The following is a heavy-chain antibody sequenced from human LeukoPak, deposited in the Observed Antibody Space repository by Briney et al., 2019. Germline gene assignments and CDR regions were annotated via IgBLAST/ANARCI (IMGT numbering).Heavy chain of an antibody. CDR1: GLSVSSNY. J-gene: IGHJ4*02. CDR3: ARDSGSYPYYFDY. CDR2: VYSGGTT. Sequence: GGSLRLSCAASGLSVSSNYMSWVRQAPGRGLEWVSVVYSGGTTHYTDSVEGRFTISRDNSKNTLYLQMNSLRAEDTAVYYCARDSGSYPYYFDYWGQGTLVTVSS. D-gene: IGHD1-26*01. V-gene: IGHV3-53*01.